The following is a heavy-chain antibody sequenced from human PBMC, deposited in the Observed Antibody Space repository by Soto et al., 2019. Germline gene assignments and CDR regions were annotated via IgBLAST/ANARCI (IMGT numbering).Heavy chain of an antibody. CDR2: IYHRGST. J-gene: IGHJ5*02. Sequence: QLQLQESGSGLVRPSQTLSLTCAVSGGSISSGGYSWNWIRQPPGKGLEWIGYIYHRGSTLYNPSLKSRVTISVDTSKNQCSLRLSSVTAADTAVYYCARDQLEGNWFDPWGQGTLVTVSS. CDR1: GGSISSGGYS. V-gene: IGHV4-30-2*01. CDR3: ARDQLEGNWFDP. D-gene: IGHD1-1*01.